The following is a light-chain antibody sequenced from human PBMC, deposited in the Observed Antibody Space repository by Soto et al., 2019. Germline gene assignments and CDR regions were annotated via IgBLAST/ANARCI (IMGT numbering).Light chain of an antibody. Sequence: VVMTQTPATLSVSPGGRVTLSCRASQRVSYHVAWYQQKPGQTPRLVIYDASIRASGIPSRFSGSGSGTDFTLTISRLEPEDFAVYYCHQYSSSRRTFGKGTKVDIK. CDR3: HQYSSSRRT. V-gene: IGKV3-15*01. CDR1: QRVSYH. CDR2: DAS. J-gene: IGKJ1*01.